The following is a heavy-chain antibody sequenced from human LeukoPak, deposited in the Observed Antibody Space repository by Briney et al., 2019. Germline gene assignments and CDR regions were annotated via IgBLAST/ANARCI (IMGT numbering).Heavy chain of an antibody. J-gene: IGHJ3*01. Sequence: PGRSLRLSCAASGFTFSSYGMHWVRQAPGKGLEWVAVISYDGNNRYYADSVKGRFTISRDNSKNTLYLQMNSLRAEDTAVYYCVRLNWRRKAFDVWGQGTMVTVSS. CDR1: GFTFSSYG. V-gene: IGHV3-30*03. CDR3: VRLNWRRKAFDV. CDR2: ISYDGNNR. D-gene: IGHD1-20*01.